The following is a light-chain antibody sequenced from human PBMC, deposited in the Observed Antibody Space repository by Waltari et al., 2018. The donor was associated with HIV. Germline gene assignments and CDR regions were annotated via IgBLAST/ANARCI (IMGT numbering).Light chain of an antibody. CDR1: SSNIGAGHA. Sequence: QSVLTQPPSVSGAPGQRVTIFCTGSSSNIGAGHAVHWYQLLPGNAPKVVIFVNSDGPAGVPARFSGSRSGTSASLAINELRAEDEADYYCHSHAGNLGVFGGGTKVTVL. V-gene: IGLV1-40*01. CDR2: VNS. CDR3: HSHAGNLGV. J-gene: IGLJ3*02.